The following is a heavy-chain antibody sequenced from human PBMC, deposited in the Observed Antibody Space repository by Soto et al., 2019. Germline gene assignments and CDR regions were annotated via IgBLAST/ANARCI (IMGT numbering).Heavy chain of an antibody. Sequence: GSLRLSCAASGFTFSSYWMSWVRQAPGKGLEWVANIKQDGSEKYYVDSVKGRFTISRDNAKNSLYLQMNSLRAEDTAVYYCARDRRLRYFDWLLDSYYMDVWGKGTTVTVSS. CDR2: IKQDGSEK. D-gene: IGHD3-9*01. CDR3: ARDRRLRYFDWLLDSYYMDV. CDR1: GFTFSSYW. J-gene: IGHJ6*03. V-gene: IGHV3-7*01.